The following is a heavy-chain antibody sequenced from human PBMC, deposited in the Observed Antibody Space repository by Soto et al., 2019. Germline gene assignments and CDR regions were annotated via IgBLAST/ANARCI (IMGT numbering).Heavy chain of an antibody. CDR2: VYYDGHT. V-gene: IGHV4-59*01. D-gene: IGHD5-12*01. J-gene: IGHJ4*02. CDR1: GGSINSNF. Sequence: PSETLSLTCTVSGGSINSNFWGWIRQPPGKGLEWIGYVYYDGHTDYNPSLESRVTIAVDTSKNQFSLRLTSVTAADTAVYYCARDLFGGYCLDYWGQGALVTVSS. CDR3: ARDLFGGYCLDY.